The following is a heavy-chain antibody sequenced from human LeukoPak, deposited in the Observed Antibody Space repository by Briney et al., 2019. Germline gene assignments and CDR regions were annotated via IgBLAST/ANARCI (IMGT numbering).Heavy chain of an antibody. CDR3: GRDRPLWFEADY. J-gene: IGHJ4*02. Sequence: GGSLRLSCAASGFTFSSYWMSWVRQAPGKGLEWVANIKQDGSEKYYVDSVKGRFTISRDNAKNSLYLQMKSLRDEDTAVYYCGRDRPLWFEADYWGQGTLVTVSS. V-gene: IGHV3-7*01. D-gene: IGHD3-10*01. CDR2: IKQDGSEK. CDR1: GFTFSSYW.